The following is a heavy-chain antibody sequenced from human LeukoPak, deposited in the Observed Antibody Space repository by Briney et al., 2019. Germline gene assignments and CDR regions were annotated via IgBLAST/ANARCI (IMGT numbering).Heavy chain of an antibody. V-gene: IGHV1-18*01. CDR2: ISAYNGNT. CDR1: GYXFTSYG. CDR3: ARDWRGYSGYNY. J-gene: IGHJ4*02. Sequence: ASVKVSCKASGYXFTSYGISWVRQAPGQGLEWMGRISAYNGNTNYAQKLQGRVTMTTDTSTSTAYMELRSLRSDDTAVYYCARDWRGYSGYNYWGQGTLVTVSS. D-gene: IGHD5-12*01.